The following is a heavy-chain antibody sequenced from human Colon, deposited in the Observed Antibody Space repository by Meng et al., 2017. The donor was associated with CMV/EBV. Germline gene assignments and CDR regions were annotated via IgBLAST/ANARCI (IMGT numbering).Heavy chain of an antibody. V-gene: IGHV2-5*02. Sequence: FSGFSLDTRGVGVAWIRQPPGKALEWLALIYWDDEKRCNPSLQNRLTISNDTSKNQVLLTMTNMDPADTATYYCARRGSGSYAFDRWGQGTLVTVSS. CDR1: GFSLDTRGVG. J-gene: IGHJ4*02. CDR3: ARRGSGSYAFDR. D-gene: IGHD1-26*01. CDR2: IYWDDEK.